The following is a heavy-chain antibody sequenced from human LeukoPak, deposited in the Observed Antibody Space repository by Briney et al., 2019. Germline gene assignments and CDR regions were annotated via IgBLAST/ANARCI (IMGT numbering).Heavy chain of an antibody. CDR1: GGSISSGGYY. V-gene: IGHV4-31*03. D-gene: IGHD3-10*01. CDR2: IYYSGST. J-gene: IGHJ6*04. Sequence: SLTLSLTCTVSGGSISSGGYYWSWIRQHPGKGLEWIGYIYYSGSTYYNPSLKSRVTISVDTSKNQFSLKLSSVTAADTAVYYCASSYGSGSYQYIIGDLPIYGMNVWGKGTTVTVSS. CDR3: ASSYGSGSYQYIIGDLPIYGMNV.